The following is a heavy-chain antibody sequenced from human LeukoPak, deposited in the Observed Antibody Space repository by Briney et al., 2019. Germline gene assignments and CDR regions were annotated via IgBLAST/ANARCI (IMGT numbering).Heavy chain of an antibody. CDR1: GFTFSSYS. CDR3: ARASYSSGQWLVSSY. J-gene: IGHJ4*02. CDR2: ISSSSSYI. D-gene: IGHD6-19*01. Sequence: GGSLRLSCAASGFTFSSYSMNWVRQAPGKGLEWVSSISSSSSYIYYADSVKGRFTISRDNAKNLLYLQMNSLRAEDTAVYYCARASYSSGQWLVSSYWGQGTLVTVSS. V-gene: IGHV3-21*01.